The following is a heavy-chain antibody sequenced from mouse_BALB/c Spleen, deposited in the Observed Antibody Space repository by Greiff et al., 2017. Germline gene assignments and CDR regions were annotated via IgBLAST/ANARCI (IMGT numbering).Heavy chain of an antibody. Sequence: VQLQQSGAELAKPGASVKMSCKASGYTFTSYWMHWVKQRPGQGLEWIGYTNPSTGYTEYNQKFKDKATLTADKSSSTAYMQLSSLTSEDSAVYYCASIYYGNPPYAMDYWGQGTSVTVSS. CDR3: ASIYYGNPPYAMDY. V-gene: IGHV1-7*01. CDR1: GYTFTSYW. CDR2: TNPSTGYT. J-gene: IGHJ4*01. D-gene: IGHD2-1*01.